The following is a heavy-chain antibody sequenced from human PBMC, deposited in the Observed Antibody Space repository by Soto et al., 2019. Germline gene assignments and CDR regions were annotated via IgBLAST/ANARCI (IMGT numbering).Heavy chain of an antibody. J-gene: IGHJ5*02. CDR2: INPDGSDK. V-gene: IGHV3-7*03. Sequence: GGSLRLSCAASGLTFSNYCMNWVRQAPGKALEWVAKINPDGSDKHYIDSVKGRFTISRDNAQNSVSLQMNSLRAEDTAVYFCLGGSNYDTPWGQGTLVTVSS. CDR1: GLTFSNYC. CDR3: LGGSNYDTP. D-gene: IGHD3-16*01.